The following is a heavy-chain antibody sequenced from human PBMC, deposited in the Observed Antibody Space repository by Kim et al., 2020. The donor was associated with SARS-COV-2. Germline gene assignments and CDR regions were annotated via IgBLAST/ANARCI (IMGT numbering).Heavy chain of an antibody. V-gene: IGHV4-34*01. J-gene: IGHJ1*01. Sequence: SETLSLTCAVYGGSFSGYYWSWIRQPPGKGLEWIGETNHSGSTNYNPSLKSRVTISVDTSKNQFSLKLSSVTAADTAVYYCARSRVDTAMVHKRAEYFQHWGQGTLVSVSS. D-gene: IGHD5-18*01. CDR3: ARSRVDTAMVHKRAEYFQH. CDR1: GGSFSGYY. CDR2: TNHSGST.